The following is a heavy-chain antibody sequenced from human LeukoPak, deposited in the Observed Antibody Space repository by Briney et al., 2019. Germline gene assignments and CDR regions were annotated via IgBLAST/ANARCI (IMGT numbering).Heavy chain of an antibody. CDR3: TSVGFGPYYFDN. V-gene: IGHV3-15*01. Sequence: GGSLRLSCAVSEFPFSKAWMSWVRQAPGKGLEWVGRIKSKTDGGTTDYAAPVKGRFTISRDDSKNTLYLQMNSLRTEDTAVYYCTSVGFGPYYFDNWGQGSLVTVSS. J-gene: IGHJ4*02. CDR2: IKSKTDGGTT. CDR1: EFPFSKAW. D-gene: IGHD3-10*01.